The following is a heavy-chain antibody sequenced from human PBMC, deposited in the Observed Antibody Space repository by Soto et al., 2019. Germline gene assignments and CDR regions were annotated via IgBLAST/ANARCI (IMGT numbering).Heavy chain of an antibody. D-gene: IGHD5-12*01. J-gene: IGHJ4*02. Sequence: SVKVSCKAPGGCFRNFGMSWVRQAPGQGLEWMGGIVPVFGRPNYAQRFRGRLTITADESTSTGYMELISLRSDDTAVYYCAREGSGYNFWGQGTQVTVSS. CDR2: IVPVFGRP. CDR3: AREGSGYNF. V-gene: IGHV1-69*01. CDR1: GGCFRNFG.